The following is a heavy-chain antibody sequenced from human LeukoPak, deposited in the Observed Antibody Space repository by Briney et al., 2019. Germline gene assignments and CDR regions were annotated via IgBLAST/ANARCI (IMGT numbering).Heavy chain of an antibody. V-gene: IGHV1-46*01. CDR1: GYTFTSYY. CDR2: INPSGDSR. CDR3: ARVPGSSSWLDY. Sequence: ASVTVSCTASGYTFTSYYMHWVRQAPGQGLEWMGIINPSGDSRSYAQKFQDRVTMTTDTSTSTVYMELSSLRSEDTAMYYCARVPGSSSWLDYWGQGTLVTVSS. J-gene: IGHJ4*02. D-gene: IGHD6-13*01.